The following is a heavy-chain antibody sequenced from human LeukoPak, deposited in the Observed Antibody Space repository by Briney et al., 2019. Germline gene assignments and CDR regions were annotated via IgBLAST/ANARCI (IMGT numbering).Heavy chain of an antibody. CDR2: IYYSGST. J-gene: IGHJ4*02. V-gene: IGHV4-39*01. CDR3: ASGEGYFDY. CDR1: GGSISSSGYY. Sequence: PSETLSLTCTVSGGSISSSGYYWGWIRQPPGKGLEWIGSIYYSGSTYYNPSLKSRVTISVDTSKNQFSLKLSSVTAADTAVYYCASGEGYFDYWGQGTLVTVSS.